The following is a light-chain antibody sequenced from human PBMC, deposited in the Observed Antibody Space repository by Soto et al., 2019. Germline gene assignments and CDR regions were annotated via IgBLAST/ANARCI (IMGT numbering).Light chain of an antibody. Sequence: TQSPGTLSLSQGGRDTLSCRASQRARRKYLAWYQQRPGQAPPLLIPAASTRATGIPARFSGSGSGTEFTLTVSSLPSEDFEVYVCQKYNNWRITFGQGTRLESK. CDR2: AAS. V-gene: IGKV3-15*01. CDR3: QKYNNWRIT. CDR1: QRARRKY. J-gene: IGKJ5*01.